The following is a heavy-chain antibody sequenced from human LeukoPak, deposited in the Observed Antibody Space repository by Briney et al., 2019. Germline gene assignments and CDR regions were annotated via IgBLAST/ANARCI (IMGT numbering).Heavy chain of an antibody. D-gene: IGHD3-22*01. V-gene: IGHV4-59*08. J-gene: IGHJ4*02. CDR2: IYHSGST. CDR3: ARHGGDSSGYYYGGNFDY. CDR1: GGSFSGYY. Sequence: SETLSLTCAVYGGSFSGYYWSWIRQPPGKGLEWIGYIYHSGSTNYNPSLKSRVTISVDTSKNQFSLKLSSVTAADTAVYYCARHGGDSSGYYYGGNFDYWGQGTLVTVSS.